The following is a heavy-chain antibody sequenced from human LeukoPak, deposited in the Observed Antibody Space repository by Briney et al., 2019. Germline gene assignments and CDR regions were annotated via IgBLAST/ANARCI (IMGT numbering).Heavy chain of an antibody. V-gene: IGHV3-11*01. CDR1: GFTFSDYY. J-gene: IGHJ4*02. Sequence: GGSLRLSCAASGFTFSDYYMSWIRQAPGKGLEWVSYISSSGSTIYYADSVKGRFTISRDNAKNSLYLQMNSLRAEDTAVYYCTTDSIVVVIGFDYWGQGTLVTVSS. CDR3: TTDSIVVVIGFDY. D-gene: IGHD3-22*01. CDR2: ISSSGSTI.